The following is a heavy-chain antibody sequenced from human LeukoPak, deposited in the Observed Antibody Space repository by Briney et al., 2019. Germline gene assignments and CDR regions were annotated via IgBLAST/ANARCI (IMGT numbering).Heavy chain of an antibody. Sequence: SETLSLTCTVSGGSISSYYWSWIRQPPGKGLEWIGYIYYSGSTNYNPSLKSRVTISVDTSKNQFSLKLSSVTAADTAVYYCARAPRPIAAPFDYWGQGTLVTVSS. J-gene: IGHJ4*02. CDR3: ARAPRPIAAPFDY. CDR1: GGSISSYY. CDR2: IYYSGST. V-gene: IGHV4-59*12. D-gene: IGHD6-13*01.